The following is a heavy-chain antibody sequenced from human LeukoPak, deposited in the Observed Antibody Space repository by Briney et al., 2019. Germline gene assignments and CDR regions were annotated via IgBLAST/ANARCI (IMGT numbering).Heavy chain of an antibody. D-gene: IGHD2-2*01. CDR1: GFPFSSFW. J-gene: IGHJ4*02. V-gene: IGHV3-7*01. CDR2: IRPDGSEQ. CDR3: SGRDSSRSPCDY. Sequence: GGSLRLSCAVSGFPFSSFWMNWVRQTPGRGLEWLANIRPDGSEQYYVDSVRGRFTISRDNAKNSAYLDMNNLRVDDTGVYYCSGRDSSRSPCDYWGQGTLVSVSS.